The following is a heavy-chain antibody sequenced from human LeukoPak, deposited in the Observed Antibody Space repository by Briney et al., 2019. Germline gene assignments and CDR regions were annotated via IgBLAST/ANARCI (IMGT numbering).Heavy chain of an antibody. Sequence: GGSLRLSCAASGFTFSSYSMNWVRQAPEKGLEWVSYISSSSGSIYYADSVKGRFTISRDYAKNSLYLQMNSLRAEDTAVYYCARDPYSSGWSTFDHWGQGTLVTVSS. CDR3: ARDPYSSGWSTFDH. CDR2: ISSSSGSI. V-gene: IGHV3-48*01. J-gene: IGHJ4*02. CDR1: GFTFSSYS. D-gene: IGHD6-19*01.